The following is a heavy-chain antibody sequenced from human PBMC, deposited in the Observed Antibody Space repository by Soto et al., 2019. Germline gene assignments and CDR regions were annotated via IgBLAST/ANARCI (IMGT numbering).Heavy chain of an antibody. CDR3: ARDAVEGSGSYYYYYYMDV. CDR2: IIPIFGTA. V-gene: IGHV1-69*13. D-gene: IGHD3-10*01. CDR1: GGTFSSYA. Sequence: ASVKVSCKASGGTFSSYAISWVRQAPGQGLEWMGGIIPIFGTANYAQKFQGRVTITADESTSTAYMELSSLRSEDTAVYYCARDAVEGSGSYYYYYYMDVWGKGTTVTVSS. J-gene: IGHJ6*03.